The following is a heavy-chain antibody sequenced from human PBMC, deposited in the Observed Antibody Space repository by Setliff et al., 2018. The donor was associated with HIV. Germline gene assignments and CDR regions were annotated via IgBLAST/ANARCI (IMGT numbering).Heavy chain of an antibody. Sequence: ASVKVSCKASGGTFSSYAISWVRQAPGQGLEWMGGFIPIFGTANYAQKFQGRVTITADESTSTAYMELSSLRSEDTAVYYCAKDRDYGDRVDAFDIWGQGTMVTVS. CDR1: GGTFSSYA. V-gene: IGHV1-69*13. CDR3: AKDRDYGDRVDAFDI. CDR2: FIPIFGTA. D-gene: IGHD4-17*01. J-gene: IGHJ3*02.